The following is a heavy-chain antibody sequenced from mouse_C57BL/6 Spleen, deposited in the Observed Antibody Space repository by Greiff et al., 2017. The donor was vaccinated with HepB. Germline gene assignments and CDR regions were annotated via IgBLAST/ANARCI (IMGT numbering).Heavy chain of an antibody. J-gene: IGHJ3*01. CDR2: IWWNDDK. Sequence: QVTLKVSDPGILQPSQTLSLTCSFSGFSLSTSNMGIGWIRQPSGKGLVWLAHIWWNDDKYYNPSLKSRLTISKDTSNNQVILQITGVDTSDTATYYCAQVDSLWFAYWGQGTLVTVSA. CDR3: AQVDSLWFAY. CDR1: GFSLSTSNMG. D-gene: IGHD6-2*01. V-gene: IGHV8-5*01.